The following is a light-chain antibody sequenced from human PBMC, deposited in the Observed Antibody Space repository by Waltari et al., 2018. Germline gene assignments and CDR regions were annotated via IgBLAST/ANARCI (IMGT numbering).Light chain of an antibody. V-gene: IGKV1-5*03. CDR3: QQYSSFST. J-gene: IGKJ2*01. CDR1: QSVGTW. CDR2: MAS. Sequence: DIQMPQSPSTLSASVVDRVTISCRASQSVGTWLAWYQQKPGKAPKLLIYMASSLESGVPSRFSGSGSGREFTLTISSLQPDDFATYSCQQYSSFSTFGQGTKVDI.